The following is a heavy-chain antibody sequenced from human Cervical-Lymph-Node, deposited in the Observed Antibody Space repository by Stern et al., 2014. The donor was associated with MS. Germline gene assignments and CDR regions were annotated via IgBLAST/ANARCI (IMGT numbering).Heavy chain of an antibody. CDR1: GFTFTSSA. D-gene: IGHD6-13*01. Sequence: QLVESGPEVKKPGTSVKVSCKASGFTFTSSAMQWVRQARGQPLEWIGWIVVGSGNTNYAQKFQERVTITRDMSTSTAYMELSSLRSEDTAVYYCAADLYSSSWQDAFDIWGQGTMVTVSS. J-gene: IGHJ3*02. CDR2: IVVGSGNT. V-gene: IGHV1-58*02. CDR3: AADLYSSSWQDAFDI.